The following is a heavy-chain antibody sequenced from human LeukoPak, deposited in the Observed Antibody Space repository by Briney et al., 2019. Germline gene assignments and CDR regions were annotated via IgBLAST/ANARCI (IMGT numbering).Heavy chain of an antibody. CDR2: ISSSSSYI. V-gene: IGHV3-21*01. Sequence: GGSLRLSCAASGFTFSSYSMNWVRQAPGKGLEWVSSISSSSSYIYYADSVKGRFTISRDNAKNSLYLQMNSLRAEDTAVYYCARVHDYGDPRCFDYWGQGTLVTVS. J-gene: IGHJ4*02. CDR1: GFTFSSYS. CDR3: ARVHDYGDPRCFDY. D-gene: IGHD4-17*01.